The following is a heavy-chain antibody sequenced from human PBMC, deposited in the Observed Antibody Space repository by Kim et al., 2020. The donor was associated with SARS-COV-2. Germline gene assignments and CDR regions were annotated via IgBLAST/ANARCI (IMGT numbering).Heavy chain of an antibody. CDR3: ARENPPRRRGYCYYGMDV. D-gene: IGHD3-10*01. CDR1: GGSVSSGSYY. Sequence: SETLSLTCTVSGGSVSSGSYYWSWIRQPPGKGLEWIGYIYYSGSTNYNPSLKSRVTISVDTSKNQFSLKLSSVTAADTAVYYCARENPPRRRGYCYYGMDVWGQGTTVTVSS. CDR2: IYYSGST. J-gene: IGHJ6*02. V-gene: IGHV4-61*01.